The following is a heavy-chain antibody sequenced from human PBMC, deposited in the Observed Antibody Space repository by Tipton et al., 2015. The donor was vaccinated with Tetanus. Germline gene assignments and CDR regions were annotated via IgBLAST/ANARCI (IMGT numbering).Heavy chain of an antibody. Sequence: SLRLSCAASGFTFKSYTMHWVRQAPGKGPEWVAVISHDGTTKFYTDSVKGRFTISRDNSKNTVYLQMNSLRAEDTAVYYCARAGGGGRRINGPAGIDYWGQGTLVTVSS. CDR1: GFTFKSYT. J-gene: IGHJ4*02. CDR3: ARAGGGGRRINGPAGIDY. V-gene: IGHV3-30-3*01. D-gene: IGHD1-20*01. CDR2: ISHDGTTK.